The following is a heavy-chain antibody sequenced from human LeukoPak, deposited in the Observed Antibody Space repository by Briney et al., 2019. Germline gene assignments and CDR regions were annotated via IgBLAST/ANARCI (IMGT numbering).Heavy chain of an antibody. Sequence: GSLRLSCAASGFTFSSYSMNWVRQAPGKGLEWVSSISSSSSYIYYADSVKGRFTISRDNAKNSLYLQMNSLRAEDTAVYYCARDCSGGSCYRTFDYWGQGTLVTVSS. V-gene: IGHV3-21*01. CDR1: GFTFSSYS. J-gene: IGHJ4*02. CDR2: ISSSSSYI. D-gene: IGHD2-15*01. CDR3: ARDCSGGSCYRTFDY.